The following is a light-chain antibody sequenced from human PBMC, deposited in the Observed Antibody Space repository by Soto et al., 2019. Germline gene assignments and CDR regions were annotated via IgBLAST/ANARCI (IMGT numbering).Light chain of an antibody. Sequence: EIVLTQSPGPLSLSPGSRATLSCRASQSVSGSKLAWYQQRPGQAPRLLIYGGSSRATDIPARFSGSGSGTEYNLTISRLEPEDFALYFCHQHGTSPFTFGQGTKLEI. V-gene: IGKV3-20*01. CDR3: HQHGTSPFT. CDR1: QSVSGSK. J-gene: IGKJ2*01. CDR2: GGS.